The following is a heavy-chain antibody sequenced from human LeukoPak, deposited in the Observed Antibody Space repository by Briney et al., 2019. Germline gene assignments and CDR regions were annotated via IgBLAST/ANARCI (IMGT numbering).Heavy chain of an antibody. CDR2: INPSGGST. J-gene: IGHJ6*02. CDR1: GYTFTSYY. V-gene: IGHV1-46*01. Sequence: ASVKVSCKASGYTFTSYYMHWVRQAPGQGLEWMGIINPSGGSTSYAQKFQGRVTMTRDTSTSTVYMELSSLRSEDTAVYYCARDGDMITFGGVPVAEVGMVVWGQGTTVTVSS. CDR3: ARDGDMITFGGVPVAEVGMVV. D-gene: IGHD3-16*01.